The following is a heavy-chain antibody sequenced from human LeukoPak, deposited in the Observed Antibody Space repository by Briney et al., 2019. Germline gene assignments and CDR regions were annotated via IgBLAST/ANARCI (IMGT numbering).Heavy chain of an antibody. CDR2: IYYSGST. Sequence: SQILSLTCTVSGGSISSGDYYWSWIRQPPGKGLEWIGYIYYSGSTYYNPSLKSRVTISVDTSKNQFSLKLSSVTAADTAVYYCARGRRGSRLYYDFWSGYPHDYWGQGTLVTVSS. J-gene: IGHJ4*02. V-gene: IGHV4-30-4*08. CDR3: ARGRRGSRLYYDFWSGYPHDY. CDR1: GGSISSGDYY. D-gene: IGHD3-3*01.